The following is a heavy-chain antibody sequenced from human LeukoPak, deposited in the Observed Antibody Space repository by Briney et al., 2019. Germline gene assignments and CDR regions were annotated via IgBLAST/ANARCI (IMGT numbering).Heavy chain of an antibody. CDR3: ARVEGDGIDY. J-gene: IGHJ4*02. CDR1: GGSISSYY. CDR2: IYYSGST. V-gene: IGHV4-59*12. Sequence: SETLSLTCTVSGGSISSYYWSWIRQPPGKGLEWIGCIYYSGSTNYNPSLKSRVTVSVDTSKNLFSLKLSSVTAADTAVYYCARVEGDGIDYWGQGTLVTVSS. D-gene: IGHD3-16*01.